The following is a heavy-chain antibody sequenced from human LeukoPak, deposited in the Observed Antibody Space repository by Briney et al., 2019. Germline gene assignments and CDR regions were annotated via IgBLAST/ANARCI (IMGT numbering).Heavy chain of an antibody. Sequence: PGGSLRLSRAASGFTFSSYAMDWVRQAPGKGLGWGAVISYDGSNKYYADSVKGRFTISRDNSKNTLYLQMNSLRAEDTAVYYCARVPIDDFWSGPGYWGQGTLVTVSS. D-gene: IGHD3-3*01. CDR1: GFTFSSYA. J-gene: IGHJ4*02. V-gene: IGHV3-30-3*01. CDR2: ISYDGSNK. CDR3: ARVPIDDFWSGPGY.